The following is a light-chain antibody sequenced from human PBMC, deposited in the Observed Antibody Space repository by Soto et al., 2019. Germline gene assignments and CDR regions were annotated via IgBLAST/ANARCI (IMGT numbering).Light chain of an antibody. V-gene: IGKV1-6*01. CDR3: LQDYTYPRT. Sequence: AIQMTQSPSSLSASVGDRVTISCRASQAISNDLGWFQQKPGKAPLLLIHEASTLQSGVPSRFSCSRSGTDFTLTISSLQPEDFATYYCLQDYTYPRTFGQGTKVEIK. J-gene: IGKJ1*01. CDR1: QAISND. CDR2: EAS.